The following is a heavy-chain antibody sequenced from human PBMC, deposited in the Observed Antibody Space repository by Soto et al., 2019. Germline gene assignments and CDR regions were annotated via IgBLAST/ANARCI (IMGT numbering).Heavy chain of an antibody. Sequence: EVQLLESGGGLVQPGGSLRLSCAASGFTFSSYAMSWVRQAPGKGLEWVSAISGSGGSTYYADSVKGRFTISRDNSKSTMYMEMNSLRAEDTAIYYCAKVSLGAPSFADYHYYGLDVWGQGTTVTVSS. D-gene: IGHD1-26*01. V-gene: IGHV3-23*01. J-gene: IGHJ6*02. CDR1: GFTFSSYA. CDR3: AKVSLGAPSFADYHYYGLDV. CDR2: ISGSGGST.